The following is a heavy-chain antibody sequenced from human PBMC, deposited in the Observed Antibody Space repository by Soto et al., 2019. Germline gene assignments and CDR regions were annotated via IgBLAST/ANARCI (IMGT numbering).Heavy chain of an antibody. CDR3: ARGVWAKYSWWIDP. CDR1: GGSISSYY. J-gene: IGHJ5*02. V-gene: IGHV4-59*01. CDR2: IYYSGST. Sequence: PSETLSLTCTVSGGSISSYYWSRIRQPPGKGLEWIGYIYYSGSTNYNPSLKSRVTISVDTSKNQFSLKLSSVTAADTAVYYCARGVWAKYSWWIDPWGQGTLVTVSS. D-gene: IGHD3-16*01.